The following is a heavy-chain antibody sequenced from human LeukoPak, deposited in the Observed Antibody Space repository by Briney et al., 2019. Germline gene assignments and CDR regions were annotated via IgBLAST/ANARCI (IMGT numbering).Heavy chain of an antibody. CDR1: GYSFTSYW. J-gene: IGHJ6*03. Sequence: GESLKISCKGSGYSFTSYWIGWVRQMPGKGLEWMGIIYPGDSDTRYSPSFQGQVTISADKSISTAYLQWSSLKASDTAMYYCARQHSSGWNYYYHMDVWGKGTTVTVSS. CDR2: IYPGDSDT. CDR3: ARQHSSGWNYYYHMDV. D-gene: IGHD6-19*01. V-gene: IGHV5-51*01.